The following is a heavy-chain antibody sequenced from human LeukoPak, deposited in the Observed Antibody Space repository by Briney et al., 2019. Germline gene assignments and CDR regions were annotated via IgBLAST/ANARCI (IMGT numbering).Heavy chain of an antibody. CDR1: GFIFSNYE. D-gene: IGHD6-6*01. V-gene: IGHV3-48*03. CDR3: ARDRPYSSSSWGAYYFDY. CDR2: ISSSGSTI. Sequence: GGSLRLSCAGSGFIFSNYEMNWVRQAPGKGLEWVSYISSSGSTIYYADSVKGRFTISRDNAKNSLYLQMNSLRAEDTAVYYCARDRPYSSSSWGAYYFDYWGQGTLVTVSS. J-gene: IGHJ4*02.